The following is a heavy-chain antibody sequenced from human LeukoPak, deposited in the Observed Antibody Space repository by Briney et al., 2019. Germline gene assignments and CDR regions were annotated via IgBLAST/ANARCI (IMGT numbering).Heavy chain of an antibody. V-gene: IGHV4-39*01. CDR1: GRSISSSSYY. D-gene: IGHD3-16*01. CDR2: IYYSGSP. J-gene: IGHJ5*02. CDR3: ARQRWRSHWFYR. Sequence: TSETLSLTCTVSGRSISSSSYYWGWIRQPPGKGLEWIRSIYYSGSPYYNPPLKSRATLSLDTSNNLSSLKQRSCTAADTAVYYCARQRWRSHWFYRWGQGTLVTVSS.